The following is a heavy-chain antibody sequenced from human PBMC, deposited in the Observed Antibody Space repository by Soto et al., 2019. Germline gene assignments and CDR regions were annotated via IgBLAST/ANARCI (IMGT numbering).Heavy chain of an antibody. V-gene: IGHV5-51*01. J-gene: IGHJ6*02. CDR3: ARPYGMDV. CDR2: IYPYDSDT. CDR1: GYNFTTYW. Sequence: HGESLKISCKGSGYNFTTYWIGWVRQMPGKGLEWMGIIYPYDSDTRYSPSFQGQVTISADKSISTAYLQWGSLKASDTAMYYCARPYGMDVWGQGTTVTVSS.